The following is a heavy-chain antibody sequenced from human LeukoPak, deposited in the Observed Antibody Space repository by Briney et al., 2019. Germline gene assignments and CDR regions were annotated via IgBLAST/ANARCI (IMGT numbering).Heavy chain of an antibody. V-gene: IGHV3-9*01. CDR3: ARGYRGYMDV. CDR2: ISWNSGSI. CDR1: GFTFDDYA. D-gene: IGHD3-16*02. J-gene: IGHJ6*03. Sequence: GRSLRLSCAASGFTFDDYAMHWVRHAPGKGLEWVSGISWNSGSIGYADSVKGRFTISRDNAKNSLYLQMNSLRAGDTAVYYCARGYRGYMDVWGKGTTVTISS.